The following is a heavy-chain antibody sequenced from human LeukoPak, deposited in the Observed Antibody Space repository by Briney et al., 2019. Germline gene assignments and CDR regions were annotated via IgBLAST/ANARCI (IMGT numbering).Heavy chain of an antibody. CDR3: ARDYVPYYGSGSYYADAFDI. CDR1: GYTFTGYY. CDR2: INPNSGGT. J-gene: IGHJ3*02. Sequence: ASVKVSCKASGYTFTGYYMHWVRQAPGQGLEWMGWINPNSGGTNYAQKFQGRVTMTRDTSISTAYMELSRLRSDDTAVYYCARDYVPYYGSGSYYADAFDIWGQGTMVTVSS. D-gene: IGHD3-10*01. V-gene: IGHV1-2*02.